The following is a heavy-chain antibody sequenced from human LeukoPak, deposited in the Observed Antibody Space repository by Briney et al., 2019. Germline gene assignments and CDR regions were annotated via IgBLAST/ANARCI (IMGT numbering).Heavy chain of an antibody. V-gene: IGHV4-38-2*02. Sequence: PSETLSLTCTVSGYSISSGYYWGWIRQPPGKGLEWIGSIYHSGSTYYNPSLKSRVTISVDTSKNQFSLKLGSVTAADTAVYYCARGYNWFDPWGQGTLVTVSS. J-gene: IGHJ5*02. CDR1: GYSISSGYY. CDR2: IYHSGST. CDR3: ARGYNWFDP.